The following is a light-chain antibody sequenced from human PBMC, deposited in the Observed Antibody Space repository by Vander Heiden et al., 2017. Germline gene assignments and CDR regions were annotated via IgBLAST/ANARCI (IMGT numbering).Light chain of an antibody. Sequence: TQSPSSLSASVGDRVTITCRASQTISRSLHWYQQRPGEAPRLLIFAVSNLHSGVPSRFSGSGSGTEFTLTISKLQPDDFATYCCQQSVNTPWTFGQGTRVEV. V-gene: IGKV1-39*01. CDR2: AVS. J-gene: IGKJ1*01. CDR1: QTISRS. CDR3: QQSVNTPWT.